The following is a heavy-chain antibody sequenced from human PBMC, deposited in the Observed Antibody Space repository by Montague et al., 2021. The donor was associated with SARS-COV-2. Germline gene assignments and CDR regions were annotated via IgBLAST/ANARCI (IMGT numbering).Heavy chain of an antibody. CDR1: GAWISGYY. CDR2: ISFKKST. D-gene: IGHD2-2*01. Sequence: SETLSLTCSILGAWISGYYWRRIRLHPRHDRKSFADISFKKSTSYNPSLKSRVTISVDTSKNQFSLKLSSATAADTAVYYCARVPYRLLFVPRYYGMDVWGQGTPVTVSS. J-gene: IGHJ6*02. CDR3: ARVPYRLLFVPRYYGMDV. V-gene: IGHV4-34*01.